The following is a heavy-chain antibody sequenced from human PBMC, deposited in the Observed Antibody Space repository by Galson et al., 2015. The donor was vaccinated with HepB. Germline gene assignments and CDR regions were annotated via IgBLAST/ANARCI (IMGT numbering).Heavy chain of an antibody. CDR2: ISGSGGST. J-gene: IGHJ4*02. D-gene: IGHD6-19*01. CDR3: AKPLVYRIAVAGMTRDY. Sequence: SLRLSCAASGFTFSSYAMSWVRQAPGKGLEWVSAISGSGGSTYYADSVKGRFTISRDNSKNTLYLQMNSLRAEDTAVYYCAKPLVYRIAVAGMTRDYWGQGTLVTVSS. V-gene: IGHV3-23*01. CDR1: GFTFSSYA.